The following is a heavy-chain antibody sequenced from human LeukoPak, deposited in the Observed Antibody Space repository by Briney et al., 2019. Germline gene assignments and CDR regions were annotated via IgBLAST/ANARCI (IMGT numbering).Heavy chain of an antibody. J-gene: IGHJ4*02. D-gene: IGHD5-18*01. CDR2: ISAYNSNT. V-gene: IGHV1-18*01. Sequence: ASVKVSCKASGYTFTSYGISWVRQAPGQGLEWKGWISAYNSNTNYAQKLQGRVTMTTDTSTSTAYMELRSLRSDDTAVYYCARGRRGYSYGYVDYRGQGTLVTVSS. CDR3: ARGRRGYSYGYVDY. CDR1: GYTFTSYG.